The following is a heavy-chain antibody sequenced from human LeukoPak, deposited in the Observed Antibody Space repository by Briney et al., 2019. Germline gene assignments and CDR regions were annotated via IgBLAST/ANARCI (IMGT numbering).Heavy chain of an antibody. CDR1: GGFFSGYY. V-gene: IGHV4-34*01. CDR3: AREPDTAMVIYGMDV. CDR2: INHSGST. J-gene: IGHJ6*02. Sequence: SETLSLTCAVYGGFFSGYYWSWIRQPPGKGLEWIGEINHSGSTNYNPSLKSRVTISVDTSKNQFSLKLSSVTAADTAVYYCAREPDTAMVIYGMDVWGQGTTVTVSS. D-gene: IGHD5-18*01.